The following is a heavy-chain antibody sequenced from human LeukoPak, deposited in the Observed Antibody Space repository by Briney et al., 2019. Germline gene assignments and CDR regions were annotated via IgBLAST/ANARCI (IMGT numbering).Heavy chain of an antibody. CDR2: ISSSSSYI. J-gene: IGHJ3*02. D-gene: IGHD3-3*01. CDR3: ARDAPYYDFWSGPKRGDAFDI. Sequence: GGSLRLSCAASGFTFSSYSMDWVRQAPGKGLEWVSSISSSSSYIYYADSVKGRFTISRDNAKNSLYLQMNSLRAEDTAVYYCARDAPYYDFWSGPKRGDAFDIWGQGTMVTVSS. CDR1: GFTFSSYS. V-gene: IGHV3-21*01.